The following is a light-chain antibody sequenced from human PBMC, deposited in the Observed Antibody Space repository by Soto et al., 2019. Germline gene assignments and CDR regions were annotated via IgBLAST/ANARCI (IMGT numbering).Light chain of an antibody. V-gene: IGKV1-5*03. J-gene: IGKJ1*01. CDR1: ESISPW. CDR3: QQYNSYPWT. CDR2: KAS. Sequence: DIQMTQSPSTLSASVGDRVTIICRASESISPWLAWYQQRPGKAPKFLIYKASDLETGVPSRFSGSGSGTEFTLTINSLQPDDFVTYFCQQYNSYPWTFGQGTKVEMK.